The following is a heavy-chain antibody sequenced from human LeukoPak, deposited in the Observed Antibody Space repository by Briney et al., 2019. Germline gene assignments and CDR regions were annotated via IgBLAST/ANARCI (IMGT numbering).Heavy chain of an antibody. CDR2: IVVGSGNT. CDR1: GFTFTSSA. D-gene: IGHD3-3*01. V-gene: IGHV1-58*02. CDR3: AATGSDYDFWSGSPDAFDI. J-gene: IGHJ3*02. Sequence: GASVKVSCKASGFTFTSSAMQWVRQARGQRLEWIGWIVVGSGNTNYAQKFQERVTITRDMSTSTAYMELSSLRSEDTAVHYCAATGSDYDFWSGSPDAFDIWGQGTMVTVSS.